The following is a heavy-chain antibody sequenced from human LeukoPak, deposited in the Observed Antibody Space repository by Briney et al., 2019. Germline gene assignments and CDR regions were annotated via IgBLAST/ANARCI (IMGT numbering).Heavy chain of an antibody. D-gene: IGHD3-10*01. J-gene: IGHJ4*02. CDR3: AIHEWITMVRGDNDY. CDR1: GGTFSSYA. V-gene: IGHV1-69*04. Sequence: SVKVSCKASGGTFSSYAISWVRQAPGQGLEWMGRIIPILGIANYAQKFQGRVTITAAKSTSTAYMELSSLRSEDTAVYYCAIHEWITMVRGDNDYWGQGTLVTVSS. CDR2: IIPILGIA.